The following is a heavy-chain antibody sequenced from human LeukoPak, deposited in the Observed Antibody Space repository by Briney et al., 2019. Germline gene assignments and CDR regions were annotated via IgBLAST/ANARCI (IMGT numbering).Heavy chain of an antibody. J-gene: IGHJ4*02. CDR1: GGSISSGGYY. CDR2: IYHSGST. D-gene: IGHD2-2*01. CDR3: AREVYCSSTSCHFDY. Sequence: KPSETLSLTCTVSGGSISSGGYYWSWIRQPPGKGLEWIGYIYHSGSTYYNPSLKSRVTISVDRSKNQFPLKLSSVTAADTAVYYCAREVYCSSTSCHFDYWGQGTLVTVSS. V-gene: IGHV4-30-2*01.